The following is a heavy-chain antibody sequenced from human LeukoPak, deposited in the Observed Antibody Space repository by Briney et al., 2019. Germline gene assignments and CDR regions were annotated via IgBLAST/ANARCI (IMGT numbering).Heavy chain of an antibody. CDR1: GESFNLYF. J-gene: IGHJ4*02. CDR2: IDNRGST. D-gene: IGHD7-27*01. V-gene: IGHV4-34*01. Sequence: PSEPLSLTCTVSGESFNLYFWHWIRQPSGKGLEWLADIDNRGSTQYNPPLRGRGTISVDTSRNHVSLRLTSVTAADTAVYFCARDSNWGFQWGPGTLVTVSS. CDR3: ARDSNWGFQ.